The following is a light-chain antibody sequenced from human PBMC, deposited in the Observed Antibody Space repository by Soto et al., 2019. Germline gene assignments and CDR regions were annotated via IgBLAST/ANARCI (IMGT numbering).Light chain of an antibody. V-gene: IGKV2-28*01. CDR3: MQALQTPFT. J-gene: IGKJ3*01. CDR1: QSLLHSNGYNY. CDR2: LGS. Sequence: DLVMTQSPLSLPVTPGEPASISCRSSQSLLHSNGYNYLDWYLQKPGQSPQLLIYLGSNRASGXPDRXSGSGSGTDFTLKISRVEAEDVGVYYCMQALQTPFTFGPGTKVDIK.